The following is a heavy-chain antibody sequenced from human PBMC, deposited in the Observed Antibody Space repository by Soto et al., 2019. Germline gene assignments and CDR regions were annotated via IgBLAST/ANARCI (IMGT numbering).Heavy chain of an antibody. CDR1: DFSVSNNY. CDR2: IYSGGNT. J-gene: IGHJ6*02. V-gene: IGHV3-53*02. Sequence: EVQLVEIGGGLIQPGGSLRLSCAASDFSVSNNYMTWVRQAPGKGLEWVSVIYSGGNTYYADHVKGRFTISRDSSTNTLFLQMNSLRVEDTAVYYCARGMDGMDVWGRGTTVTVSS. CDR3: ARGMDGMDV.